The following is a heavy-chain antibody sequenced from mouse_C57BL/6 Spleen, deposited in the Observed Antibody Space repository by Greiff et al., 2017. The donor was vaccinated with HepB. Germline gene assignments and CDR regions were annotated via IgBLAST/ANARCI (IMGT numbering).Heavy chain of an antibody. V-gene: IGHV1-26*01. Sequence: EVQLQQSGPELVKPGASVKISCKASGYTFTDYYMNWVKQSHGKSLEWIGDINPNNGGTSYNQKFKGKATLTVDKSSSTAYMELRSLTSEDSAVYYCARSDYYGSSLYGYFDVWGTGTTVTVSS. CDR2: INPNNGGT. D-gene: IGHD1-1*01. CDR1: GYTFTDYY. CDR3: ARSDYYGSSLYGYFDV. J-gene: IGHJ1*03.